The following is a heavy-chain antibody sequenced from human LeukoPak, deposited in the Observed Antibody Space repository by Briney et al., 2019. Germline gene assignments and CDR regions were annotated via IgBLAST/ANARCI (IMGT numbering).Heavy chain of an antibody. D-gene: IGHD4-11*01. J-gene: IGHJ4*02. CDR2: IYYTGST. CDR1: GGSIRGYY. Sequence: TSETLSLTCTVSGGSIRGYYWSWIRQPPGKGLEWIRYIYYTGSTNYNPSLKSRVTISVDTSKNQFSLKLSSVTAADTAVYYCARMSVTSLALYFDYWGQGTLVTVSS. V-gene: IGHV4-59*01. CDR3: ARMSVTSLALYFDY.